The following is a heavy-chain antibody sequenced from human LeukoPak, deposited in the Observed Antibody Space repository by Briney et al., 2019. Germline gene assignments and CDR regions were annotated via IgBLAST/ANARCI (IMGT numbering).Heavy chain of an antibody. J-gene: IGHJ4*02. CDR3: AKAFGAAGSFDY. Sequence: GGSLRLSCAASGFTFSNSWMHWVRQAPGKGLEWVSSISSSSSYIYYADSVKGRFTISRDNSKNTLYLQMNSLRAEDTAVYYCAKAFGAAGSFDYWGQGTLVTVSS. D-gene: IGHD6-13*01. CDR1: GFTFSNSW. V-gene: IGHV3-21*01. CDR2: ISSSSSYI.